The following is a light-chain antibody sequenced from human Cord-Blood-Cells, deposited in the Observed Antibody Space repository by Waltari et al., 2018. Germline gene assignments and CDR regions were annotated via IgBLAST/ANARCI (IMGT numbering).Light chain of an antibody. CDR1: SSDDVGYNY. V-gene: IGLV2-8*01. J-gene: IGLJ2*01. Sequence: QSALTQPPSASGSPGQSVTISCTGTSSDDVGYNYVSWYQQHPGKAPKLMIYEVSKRPSGVPDRFSGSKSGNTASLTVSGLQAEDEADYYCSSYAGSNNVVFGGGTKLTVL. CDR3: SSYAGSNNVV. CDR2: EVS.